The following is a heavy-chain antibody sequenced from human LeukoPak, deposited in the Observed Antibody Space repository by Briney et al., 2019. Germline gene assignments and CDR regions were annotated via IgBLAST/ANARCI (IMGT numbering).Heavy chain of an antibody. Sequence: PSETLSLTCTVSGGSISSYYWSWVRQPPGKGLEWIGFVYYTGSTNYNPSLKSRVTISVDKSKNQFSLKLSSVTAADTAVYYCASGSLTGPFDYWGQGTLVTVSS. J-gene: IGHJ4*02. V-gene: IGHV4-59*12. CDR2: VYYTGST. D-gene: IGHD7-27*01. CDR3: ASGSLTGPFDY. CDR1: GGSISSYY.